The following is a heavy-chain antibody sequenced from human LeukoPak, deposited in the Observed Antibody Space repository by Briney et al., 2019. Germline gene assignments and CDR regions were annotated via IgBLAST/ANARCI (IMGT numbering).Heavy chain of an antibody. D-gene: IGHD2-2*01. Sequence: GGSLRLSCAGSGFTFSSYAMSWVRQAAGKGLEWVSAISSGGGSTVYADSVKGRFTISRDNSKNTLSLQMNSLRAEDTAVYYCAKTPSYCSSTSCDFDYWGQGTLVTVSS. CDR1: GFTFSSYA. V-gene: IGHV3-23*01. J-gene: IGHJ4*02. CDR3: AKTPSYCSSTSCDFDY. CDR2: ISSGGGST.